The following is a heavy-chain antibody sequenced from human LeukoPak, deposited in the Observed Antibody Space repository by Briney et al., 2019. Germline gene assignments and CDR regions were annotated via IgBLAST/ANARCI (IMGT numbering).Heavy chain of an antibody. D-gene: IGHD5-18*01. CDR2: MNPNSGNT. J-gene: IGHJ3*02. Sequence: GASVKVSCKASGYTFTSYDINWVRQATGQGLEWMGWMNPNSGNTGYAQKFQGRVTITRNTSISTAYMELSSLRSDDTAVYYCARVRYSYGYDDAFDIWGQGTMVTVSS. CDR3: ARVRYSYGYDDAFDI. V-gene: IGHV1-8*03. CDR1: GYTFTSYD.